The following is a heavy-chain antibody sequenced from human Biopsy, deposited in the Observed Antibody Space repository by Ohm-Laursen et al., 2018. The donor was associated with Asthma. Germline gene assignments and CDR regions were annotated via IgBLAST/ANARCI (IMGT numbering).Heavy chain of an antibody. CDR3: ARVPTTLRYFDL. J-gene: IGHJ2*01. CDR2: ISYSGST. D-gene: IGHD2-15*01. Sequence: PSDTLSLTCTVSGGSVSSGSYYWSWIRQPPGKGLAWVSYISYSGSTDYSPSLKSRLTISMDTSKNQFSLKLSSVTAADTAVYYCARVPTTLRYFDLWGRGTLVTVSS. CDR1: GGSVSSGSYY. V-gene: IGHV4-61*01.